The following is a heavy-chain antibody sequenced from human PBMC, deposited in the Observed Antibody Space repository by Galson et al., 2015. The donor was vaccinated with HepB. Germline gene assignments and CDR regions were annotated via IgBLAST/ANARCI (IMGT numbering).Heavy chain of an antibody. D-gene: IGHD3-22*01. CDR2: ISASGDDT. CDR1: GFTFSRYV. V-gene: IGHV3-23*01. CDR3: AAGYYYGDLGRD. J-gene: IGHJ4*02. Sequence: SLRLSCAASGFTFSRYVMSWVRQAPGKGLEWVSTISASGDDTHHADPVKGRFTISRDNSKNTLNVQMNSLRADDTAVYYCAAGYYYGDLGRDWGQGTLVIVSS.